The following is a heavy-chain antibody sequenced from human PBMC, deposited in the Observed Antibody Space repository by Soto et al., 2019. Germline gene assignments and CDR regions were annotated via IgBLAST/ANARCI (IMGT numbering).Heavy chain of an antibody. V-gene: IGHV3-74*01. CDR2: INSDGSST. Sequence: GSLSLSCAASGLSFSSYWMPWVRKAPGKGLVWVSRINSDGSSTSYADSVKGRFTISRDNAKNTLYLQMNSLRAEDTAVYYCARDQSSSWYGGSYYYYGMDVWGQGTTVTVP. J-gene: IGHJ6*02. CDR3: ARDQSSSWYGGSYYYYGMDV. CDR1: GLSFSSYW. D-gene: IGHD6-13*01.